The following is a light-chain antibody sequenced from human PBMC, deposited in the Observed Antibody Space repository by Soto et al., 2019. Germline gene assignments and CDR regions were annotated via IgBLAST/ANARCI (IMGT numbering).Light chain of an antibody. Sequence: DIQMTQSPSSVSASVGDRVTISCRASEDINSRLAWYQQKPGNAPKLLIYAAFILQSGVPSRFSGYGSGTDFTLSISSLQPEDLGSYYCQHMRTFGQGTKVDIK. CDR2: AAF. J-gene: IGKJ1*01. CDR3: QHMRT. CDR1: EDINSR. V-gene: IGKV1-12*01.